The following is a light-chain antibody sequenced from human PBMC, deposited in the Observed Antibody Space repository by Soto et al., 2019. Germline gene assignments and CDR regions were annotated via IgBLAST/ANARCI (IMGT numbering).Light chain of an antibody. J-gene: IGKJ3*01. Sequence: AIRMTQTPSSISASTGDRVIITCRASQDISSYLAWYQQKPGKAPKLLIPVASTLQSGVPSRFSGSGSGTDFTLTISSLQSEDFATYYCQQYYSYPLTFGPGTKVDIK. CDR1: QDISSY. CDR2: VAS. CDR3: QQYYSYPLT. V-gene: IGKV1-8*01.